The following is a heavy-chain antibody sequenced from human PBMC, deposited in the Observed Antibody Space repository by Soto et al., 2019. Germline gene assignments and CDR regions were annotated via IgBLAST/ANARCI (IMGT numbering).Heavy chain of an antibody. CDR1: GGSISSSSYY. D-gene: IGHD3-3*01. CDR3: ARHKREHYDWGSGYYHPNWFDL. V-gene: IGHV4-39*01. CDR2: IYYSGST. J-gene: IGHJ5*02. Sequence: SETLSLTCTVSGGSISSSSYYWGWIRQPPGKGLEWIGSIYYSGSTYYNPSLKSRVTISVDTSKNQFSLKLSSVTAADTAVYYCARHKREHYDWGSGYYHPNWFDLRGQGKLVTVSS.